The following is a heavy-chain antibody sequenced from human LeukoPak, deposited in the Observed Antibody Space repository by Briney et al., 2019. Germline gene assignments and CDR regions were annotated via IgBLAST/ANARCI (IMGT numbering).Heavy chain of an antibody. Sequence: RSGGSLRLSCAASRFTFSSYWMHWVRQAPGKGLVWVSRINSDGSSTSYADSVKGRFTISRDNAKNTLYLQMNSLRAEDTAVYYCAREGRLLWFGESNHRDYYYYYMDVWGKGTTVTVSS. V-gene: IGHV3-74*01. D-gene: IGHD3-10*01. J-gene: IGHJ6*03. CDR3: AREGRLLWFGESNHRDYYYYYMDV. CDR2: INSDGSST. CDR1: RFTFSSYW.